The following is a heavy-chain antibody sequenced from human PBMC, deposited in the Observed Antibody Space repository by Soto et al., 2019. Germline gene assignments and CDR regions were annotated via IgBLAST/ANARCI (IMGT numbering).Heavy chain of an antibody. Sequence: EVQLVESGGGLVQPGGSLRLSCAASGFTFSSYWKSWVRQAPGKGLEWVANIKQDGSERYYVDSVKGRFTISRDNAKNSLYLQMNSLRAEDTAVYYCARDLGTFWGQGTLVTVSS. D-gene: IGHD1-7*01. V-gene: IGHV3-7*03. CDR2: IKQDGSER. CDR3: ARDLGTF. CDR1: GFTFSSYW. J-gene: IGHJ4*02.